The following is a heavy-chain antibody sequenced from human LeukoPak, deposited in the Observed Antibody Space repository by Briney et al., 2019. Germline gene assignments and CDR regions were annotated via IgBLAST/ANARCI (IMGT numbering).Heavy chain of an antibody. Sequence: ASVKVSCRASGYTFTSYGISWVRQAPGQGLEWMGWTSAYNGNTNYAQKLQGRVTMTTDTSTSTAYMELRSLRSDDTAVYYCARDYIWDFWSGYLSPYYYYYMDVWGKGTTVTVSS. CDR2: TSAYNGNT. CDR3: ARDYIWDFWSGYLSPYYYYYMDV. J-gene: IGHJ6*03. V-gene: IGHV1-18*01. CDR1: GYTFTSYG. D-gene: IGHD3-3*01.